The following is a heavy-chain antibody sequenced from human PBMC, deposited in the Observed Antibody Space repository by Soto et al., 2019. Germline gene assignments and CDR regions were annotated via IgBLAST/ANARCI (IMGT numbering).Heavy chain of an antibody. V-gene: IGHV3-30*18. CDR1: GFIFSSYG. J-gene: IGHJ6*02. Sequence: QVQLVESGGGVVQPGRSLRLSCAASGFIFSSYGMHWGRQAPGKGLEWVATISYDGRNKYYADSVKGRFTISRDNSKNTLYLQMNSLRADDTGVYYCAKDRSFIYGMDVWGQGTTVTVSS. CDR2: ISYDGRNK. D-gene: IGHD3-16*02. CDR3: AKDRSFIYGMDV.